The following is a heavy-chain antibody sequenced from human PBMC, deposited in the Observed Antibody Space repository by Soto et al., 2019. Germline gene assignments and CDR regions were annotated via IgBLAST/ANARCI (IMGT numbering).Heavy chain of an antibody. CDR1: GFTFSSYA. Sequence: GGSLRLSCAASGFTFSSYAMSWVRQAPGKGLEWVSAISGSGGSTYYADSVKGRFTISRNNSKNTLYLQMNSLRAEDTAVYYCAKPTGSGSYRRPFDYWGQGTLVTVSS. CDR3: AKPTGSGSYRRPFDY. J-gene: IGHJ4*02. V-gene: IGHV3-23*01. D-gene: IGHD3-10*01. CDR2: ISGSGGST.